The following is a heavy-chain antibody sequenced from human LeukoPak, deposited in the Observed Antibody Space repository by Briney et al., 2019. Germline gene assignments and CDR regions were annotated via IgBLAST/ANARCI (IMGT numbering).Heavy chain of an antibody. CDR1: GFTFSSYS. D-gene: IGHD6-13*01. V-gene: IGHV3-7*01. Sequence: GGSLRLSCAASGFTFSSYSMSWVRQAPGKGLEWVANIKQDGSEKYYVDSVKGRFTISRDNAKNSLYLQMNSLRAEDTAVYYCARFSSGSSWYVAYYYYYMDVWGKGTTVTVSS. J-gene: IGHJ6*03. CDR2: IKQDGSEK. CDR3: ARFSSGSSWYVAYYYYYMDV.